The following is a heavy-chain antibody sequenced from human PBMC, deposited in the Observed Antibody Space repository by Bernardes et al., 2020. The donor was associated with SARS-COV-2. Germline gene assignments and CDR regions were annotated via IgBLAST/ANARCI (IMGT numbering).Heavy chain of an antibody. D-gene: IGHD3-10*01. Sequence: GRSLRVSCAASGFRFSNYWMSWLRQAPGKGLEWVANTKQDGSEKNYVGSVKGRFTISRDNAKNSLNLQMNSLRAEDTAVYYCAREGYYGSGSRYYYYGMDVWGQGTTVTVSS. CDR1: GFRFSNYW. J-gene: IGHJ6*02. CDR3: AREGYYGSGSRYYYYGMDV. CDR2: TKQDGSEK. V-gene: IGHV3-7*03.